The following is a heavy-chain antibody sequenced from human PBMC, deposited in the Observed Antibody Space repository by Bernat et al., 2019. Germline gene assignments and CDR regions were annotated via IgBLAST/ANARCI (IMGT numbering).Heavy chain of an antibody. CDR2: ISGSGGST. J-gene: IGHJ4*02. D-gene: IGHD2-21*02. CDR1: GFTFSSYG. V-gene: IGHV3-23*04. Sequence: VQLVESGGGVVQPGRSLRLSCAASGFTFSSYGMSWVRQAPGKGLEWVSAISGSGGSTYYADSVKGRFTISRDNSKNTLYLQMNSLRAEDTAVYYCAKDPCGGDCSDSFDYWGQGTLVTVSS. CDR3: AKDPCGGDCSDSFDY.